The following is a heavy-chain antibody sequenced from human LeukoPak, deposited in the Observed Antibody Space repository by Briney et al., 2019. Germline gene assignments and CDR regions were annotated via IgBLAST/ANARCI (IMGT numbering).Heavy chain of an antibody. CDR1: GYTFTGYY. D-gene: IGHD3-3*01. CDR2: INPNSGGT. CDR3: ARFGAANYDFWSGYYKPFDY. V-gene: IGHV1-2*02. Sequence: ASVKVSCKASGYTFTGYYMHWVRQAPGQGLEWMGWINPNSGGTSYAQKFQGRVTMTRDTSISTAYMELSRLRSDDTAVYYCARFGAANYDFWSGYYKPFDYWGQGTLVTVSS. J-gene: IGHJ4*02.